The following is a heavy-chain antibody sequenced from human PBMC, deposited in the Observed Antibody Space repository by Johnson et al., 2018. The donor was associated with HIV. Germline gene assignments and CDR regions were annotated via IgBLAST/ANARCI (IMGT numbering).Heavy chain of an antibody. CDR2: ISSDGSNN. CDR1: GFIFSSYG. Sequence: QVQLVESGGGVVQPGRSLRLSCTTSGFIFSSYGMHWVRQSPGKGLEWVAFISSDGSNNYYADSVKGRFTISRDNAKNSLYLQMNSLRAEDTAVYYCARSKDCSVGTCPDAFDIWGQGTLVMVSS. V-gene: IGHV3-30*19. CDR3: ARSKDCSVGTCPDAFDI. D-gene: IGHD2-15*01. J-gene: IGHJ3*02.